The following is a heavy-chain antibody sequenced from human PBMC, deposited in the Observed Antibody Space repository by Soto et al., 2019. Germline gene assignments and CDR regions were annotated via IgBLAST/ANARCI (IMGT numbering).Heavy chain of an antibody. J-gene: IGHJ4*02. Sequence: SDTLSLTCALNSSSFTGYYWTWIRKPPAPGLEWIGEINHSGSTNYNPSNKSRDTISINKSKKQFTKKMTTETAADTAVYYCARDKITGLFDYWGQGTLVTVS. CDR2: INHSGST. V-gene: IGHV4-34*01. CDR1: SSSFTGYY. D-gene: IGHD2-8*02. CDR3: ARDKITGLFDY.